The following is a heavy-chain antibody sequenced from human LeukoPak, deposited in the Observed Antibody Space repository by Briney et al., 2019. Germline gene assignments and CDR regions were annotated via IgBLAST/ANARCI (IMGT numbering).Heavy chain of an antibody. CDR2: ISSSSSYI. CDR1: GFTFSSYS. D-gene: IGHD6-13*01. V-gene: IGHV3-21*01. CDR3: ASHPNAAAGLYYYYYMDV. Sequence: GGSLRLSCAASGFTFSSYSMNWVRQAPGKGLELVSSISSSSSYIYYADSVIGRFTINRDNAKNSPYLQMNSLRGEDTAVYYCASHPNAAAGLYYYYYMDVWGKGTTVTVSS. J-gene: IGHJ6*03.